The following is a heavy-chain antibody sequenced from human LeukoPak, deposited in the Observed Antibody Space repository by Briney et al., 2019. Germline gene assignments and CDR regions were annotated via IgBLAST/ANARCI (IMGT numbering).Heavy chain of an antibody. Sequence: SETLSLTCAVYGGSFSGYYWSWIRQPPGKGLEWVGENNHSGSTNYNPSLKSRVTISVDTSKNQFSLKLSSVTAADTAVYYCARGLSPVTKRLYYFDYWGQGTLVTVSS. CDR1: GGSFSGYY. CDR3: ARGLSPVTKRLYYFDY. CDR2: NNHSGST. J-gene: IGHJ4*02. D-gene: IGHD4-17*01. V-gene: IGHV4-34*01.